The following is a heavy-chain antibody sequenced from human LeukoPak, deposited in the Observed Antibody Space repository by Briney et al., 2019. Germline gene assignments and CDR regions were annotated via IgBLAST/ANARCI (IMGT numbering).Heavy chain of an antibody. V-gene: IGHV4-59*01. CDR2: IYYSGST. CDR1: GGSISSYY. CDR3: ARGFSSGWYFDY. D-gene: IGHD6-19*01. J-gene: IGHJ4*02. Sequence: SETLSLTCTVSGGSISSYYWSWIRQPPGKGLEWIGYIYYSGSTNYNPSLKSRVTISVDTSKNQFSLKLSSVTAADTAVYYCARGFSSGWYFDYWGQGTLVTVSS.